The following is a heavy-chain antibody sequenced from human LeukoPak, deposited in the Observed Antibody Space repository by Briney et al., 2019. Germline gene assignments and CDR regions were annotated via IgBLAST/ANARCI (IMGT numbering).Heavy chain of an antibody. CDR2: MNPNSGNT. J-gene: IGHJ6*02. CDR1: GYTFTSHG. V-gene: IGHV1-8*01. D-gene: IGHD6-13*01. Sequence: ASVKVSCKASGYTFTSHGINWVRQATGQGLEWMGWMNPNSGNTGYAQKFQGRVTMTRNTSISTAYMELSSLRSEDTAVYYCAMFQQLDYYYYGMDVWGQGTTVTVSS. CDR3: AMFQQLDYYYYGMDV.